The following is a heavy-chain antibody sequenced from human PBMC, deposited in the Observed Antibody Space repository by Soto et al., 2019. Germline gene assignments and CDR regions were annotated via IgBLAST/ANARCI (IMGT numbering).Heavy chain of an antibody. V-gene: IGHV5-51*01. CDR1: GYTFTNSW. CDR3: ARRGIAARGAFDI. D-gene: IGHD6-6*01. J-gene: IGHJ3*02. Sequence: PGESLKISCKASGYTFTNSWIAWVRQTPGKGLEWMGIILPGDSDTRYNPSFQGQVTISVDKSSNTAYLRWNSLKASDTATYFCARRGIAARGAFDIWGQGTMVTVSS. CDR2: ILPGDSDT.